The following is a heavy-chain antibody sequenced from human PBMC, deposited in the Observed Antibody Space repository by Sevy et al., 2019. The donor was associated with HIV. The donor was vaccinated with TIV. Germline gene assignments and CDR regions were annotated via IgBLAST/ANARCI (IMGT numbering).Heavy chain of an antibody. Sequence: GGSLRLSRTTSGFTFDDYAMNWFRQPPGKGLEWVAFITRNSYEAYGGTTDYAASVKGRFIISRDDSKSIAYLQMNSLKTEDTAVYYCTRGLATADTPEYYFDYWGQGILVTVSS. CDR2: ITRNSYEAYGGTT. CDR1: GFTFDDYA. CDR3: TRGLATADTPEYYFDY. V-gene: IGHV3-49*03. D-gene: IGHD5-12*01. J-gene: IGHJ4*02.